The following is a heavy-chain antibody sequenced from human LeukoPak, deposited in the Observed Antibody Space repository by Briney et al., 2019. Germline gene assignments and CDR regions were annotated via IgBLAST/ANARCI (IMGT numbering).Heavy chain of an antibody. Sequence: PGGSLRLSCAASGFILSSNYMSWVGQAPGKGGEGFSILYGGGNTYYADSVKGRFTISRDNSKNTLSLQMNSLRTEDTAVYYCARVGITLFGVVILWGQGPPATVSS. J-gene: IGHJ4*02. D-gene: IGHD3-3*01. CDR3: ARVGITLFGVVIL. CDR2: LYGGGNT. CDR1: GFILSSNY. V-gene: IGHV3-53*01.